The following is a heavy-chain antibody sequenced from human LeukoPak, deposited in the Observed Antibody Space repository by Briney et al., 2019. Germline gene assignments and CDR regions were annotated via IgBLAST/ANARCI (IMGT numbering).Heavy chain of an antibody. CDR2: ISYDGSNK. CDR3: TRAPYSGSYYALLDY. J-gene: IGHJ4*02. D-gene: IGHD1-26*01. Sequence: GGSLRLSCAASGFTFSSYAMHWVRQAPGKGLEWVAVISYDGSNKYYADSVKGRFTISRDNSKNTLYLQMNSLKTEDTAVYYCTRAPYSGSYYALLDYWGQGTLVTVSS. V-gene: IGHV3-30-3*01. CDR1: GFTFSSYA.